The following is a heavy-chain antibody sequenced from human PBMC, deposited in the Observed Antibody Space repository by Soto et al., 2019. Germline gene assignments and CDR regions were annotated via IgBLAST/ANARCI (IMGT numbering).Heavy chain of an antibody. V-gene: IGHV3-23*01. CDR3: AKPYGFYFYHMDV. D-gene: IGHD3-16*01. CDR2: ITGDGTTT. Sequence: EVYLLESGGGFVQPGESLRLSCAASTFPFSSYVMHWFRQAPGKGLEWVSAITGDGTTTYYADSMKGRFTISRDNSKNSLYLQIHSLRANDTAMYYCAKPYGFYFYHMDVWGNGTAVTVSS. J-gene: IGHJ6*03. CDR1: TFPFSSYV.